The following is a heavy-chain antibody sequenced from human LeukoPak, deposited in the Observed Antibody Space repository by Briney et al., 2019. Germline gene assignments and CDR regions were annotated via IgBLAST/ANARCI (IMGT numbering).Heavy chain of an antibody. CDR1: GFTFSSYG. CDR2: IWYDGSNK. V-gene: IGHV3-33*01. CDR3: ARDDPTPGGMDV. D-gene: IGHD3-10*01. Sequence: GGSLRLSCAASGFTFSSYGMHWVRQAPGKGLEWVAVIWYDGSNKYYADSVKGRFTISRDNSKNTLYLQMNSLRAEDTAVYYCARDDPTPGGMDVWGQGTTVTVSS. J-gene: IGHJ6*02.